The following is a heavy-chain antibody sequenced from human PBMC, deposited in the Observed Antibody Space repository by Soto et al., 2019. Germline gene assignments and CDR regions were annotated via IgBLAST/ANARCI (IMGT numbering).Heavy chain of an antibody. CDR1: GDTFSISI. CDR2: INPSGGST. CDR3: ARVSGGIKLPDY. J-gene: IGHJ4*02. D-gene: IGHD2-15*01. Sequence: ASVKVSCKASGDTFSISIITWVRQAPGQGLEWMGIINPSGGSTSYAQKFQGRVTMTRDTSTSTVYMELSSLRSEDTAVYYCARVSGGIKLPDYWGQGTLVTVSA. V-gene: IGHV1-46*01.